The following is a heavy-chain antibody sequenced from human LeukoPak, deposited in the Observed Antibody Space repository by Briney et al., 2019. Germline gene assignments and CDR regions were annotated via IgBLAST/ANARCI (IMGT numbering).Heavy chain of an antibody. V-gene: IGHV3-9*03. CDR3: AKDRDGYNFYYFDY. Sequence: SLRLSCAASGFTFDDYAMHWVRQAPGKGLEWVSGISWNSGSIGYADSVKGRFTISRDNAKNSLYLQMNSLRAEDMALYYCAKDRDGYNFYYFDYWGQGTLVTVSS. CDR1: GFTFDDYA. CDR2: ISWNSGSI. D-gene: IGHD5-24*01. J-gene: IGHJ4*02.